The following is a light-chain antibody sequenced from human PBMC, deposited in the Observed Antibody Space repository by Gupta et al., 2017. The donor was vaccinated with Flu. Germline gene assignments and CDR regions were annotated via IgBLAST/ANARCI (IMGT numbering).Light chain of an antibody. CDR2: GVS. CDR3: QQSYTTPWT. CDR1: QTISTY. J-gene: IGKJ1*01. Sequence: DIEMTQSPSSLSASVGNRVTITCRANQTISTYLNWYQQTPGKAPKFLMYGVSTLQGGVPSRFSASGSGAEFTLTISSLQREDFATYYCQQSYTTPWTFGQGTKVEVK. V-gene: IGKV1-39*01.